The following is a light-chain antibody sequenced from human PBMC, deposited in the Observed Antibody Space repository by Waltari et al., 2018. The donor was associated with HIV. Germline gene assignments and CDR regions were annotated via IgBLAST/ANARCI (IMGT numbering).Light chain of an antibody. V-gene: IGLV1-47*01. CDR2: RNN. CDR3: AAWDDSLSGRV. CDR1: SSHIGSTS. J-gene: IGLJ3*02. Sequence: QSVLTQPPSASGTPGQRVTISCSGGSSHIGSTSVYWYQQLPGTAPKLLIYRNNQRPSGVPDRFSGSKSGTSASLAISGLRSEDEADYYCAAWDDSLSGRVFGGGTKLTVL.